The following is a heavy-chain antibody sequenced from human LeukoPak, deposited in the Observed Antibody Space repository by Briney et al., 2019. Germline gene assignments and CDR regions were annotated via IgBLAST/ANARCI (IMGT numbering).Heavy chain of an antibody. D-gene: IGHD6-19*01. Sequence: SETLSLTCTVSGGSISSYYWSWIRQPAGKGLEWTGRIYTSGSTNYNPSLKSRVTMSVDTSKNQFSLKLSSVTAADTAVYYCARDREQWLARNAFDIWGQGTMVTVSS. V-gene: IGHV4-4*07. CDR2: IYTSGST. CDR1: GGSISSYY. CDR3: ARDREQWLARNAFDI. J-gene: IGHJ3*02.